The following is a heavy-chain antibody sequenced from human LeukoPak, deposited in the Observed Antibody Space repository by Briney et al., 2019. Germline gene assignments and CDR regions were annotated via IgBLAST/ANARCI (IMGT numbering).Heavy chain of an antibody. Sequence: GSSVKVSCKASGGTFSSYAISWVRPAPGQGLEWKGRIIPILGIANYAQKFQGRVTITADKSTSTAYMELSSLRSEDTAVYYCARGASAYDFWSGYKYYFDYWGQGTLVTVSS. V-gene: IGHV1-69*04. CDR3: ARGASAYDFWSGYKYYFDY. J-gene: IGHJ4*02. D-gene: IGHD3-3*01. CDR1: GGTFSSYA. CDR2: IIPILGIA.